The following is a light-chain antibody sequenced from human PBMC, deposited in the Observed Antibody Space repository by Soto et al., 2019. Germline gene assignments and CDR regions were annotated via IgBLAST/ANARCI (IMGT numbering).Light chain of an antibody. V-gene: IGKV2-28*01. CDR1: RNLLHSNGYYY. J-gene: IGKJ4*01. CDR3: AECLANPFT. Sequence: EIVLTQSPLSLPVTPGEPASISCRSSRNLLHSNGYYYLDWYLQKPGQSPQLLIYLGFNRASGVPDRFSGSGSGTDFTLTISRVEAEDVGVYFCAECLANPFTCGGGTKVEIK. CDR2: LGF.